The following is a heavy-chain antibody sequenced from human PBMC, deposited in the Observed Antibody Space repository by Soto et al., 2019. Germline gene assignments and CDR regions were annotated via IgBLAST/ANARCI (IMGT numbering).Heavy chain of an antibody. V-gene: IGHV3-74*01. CDR3: ATAGQFRFDN. CDR1: GFTFSTYW. Sequence: EVQLVESGGGLFQPGGSLRLSCEASGFTFSTYWMHWVRQAPGQGLVWLSRINADGRTTNYADSVRGRFTISRDNAKNTLFLQVNSVRAEDTAVYYCATAGQFRFDNWGQGALVTVSS. CDR2: INADGRTT. J-gene: IGHJ4*02. D-gene: IGHD2-21*01.